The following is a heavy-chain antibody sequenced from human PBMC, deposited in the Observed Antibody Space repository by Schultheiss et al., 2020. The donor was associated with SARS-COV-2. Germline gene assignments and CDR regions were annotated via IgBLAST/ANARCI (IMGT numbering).Heavy chain of an antibody. V-gene: IGHV3-23*01. CDR2: ISGSGGST. Sequence: GESLKISCAASGFTFSSYTMNWVRQAPGKGLEWVSAISGSGGSTYYADSVKGRFTISRDNSMNTLFLLMNSPRVEDTAVYYCAKPRYYDSSAPGGWGQGTLVTVSS. CDR3: AKPRYYDSSAPGG. CDR1: GFTFSSYT. J-gene: IGHJ4*02. D-gene: IGHD3-22*01.